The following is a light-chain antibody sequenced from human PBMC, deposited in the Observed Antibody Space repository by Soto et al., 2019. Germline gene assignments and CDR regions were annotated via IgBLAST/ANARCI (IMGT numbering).Light chain of an antibody. J-gene: IGKJ1*01. CDR2: DAS. V-gene: IGKV1-5*01. CDR1: ESISGW. CDR3: QQHYTYTWT. Sequence: DIQMTQSPSTLSASVGDRVTITCRASESISGWLAWYQQKPGEAPKLLIYDASTLESGVPSRFSGSGSETQFTLTISSLRPEDFATYYCQQHYTYTWTFGQGTKVDIK.